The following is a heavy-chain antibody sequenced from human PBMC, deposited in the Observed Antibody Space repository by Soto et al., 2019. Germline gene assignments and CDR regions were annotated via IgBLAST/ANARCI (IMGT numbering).Heavy chain of an antibody. Sequence: QVQLQESGPGLVKPSETLSLTCTVSGGSISSYYWSWLRQPPGQGLEWIGYIYYSGSTNYNPSLKRRFTISVDTSKNQFSLKLSSVTAADTAVYYCARRYGGTFDYWGQGTLVTVSS. V-gene: IGHV4-59*08. CDR2: IYYSGST. CDR1: GGSISSYY. D-gene: IGHD2-15*01. CDR3: ARRYGGTFDY. J-gene: IGHJ4*02.